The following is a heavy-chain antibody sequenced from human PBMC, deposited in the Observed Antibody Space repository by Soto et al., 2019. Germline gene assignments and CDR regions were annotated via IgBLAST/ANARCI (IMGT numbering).Heavy chain of an antibody. CDR3: AGDGVGSGSGYYYGMDV. Sequence: QVQLVESGGGVVQPGRSLRLSCAASGFTFSSYGMHWVRQAPGKGLEWVAVIWYDGSNKYYADSVKGRFTISRDNSKNTLYLQMNSLRAEDTAVYYCAGDGVGSGSGYYYGMDVWGQGTTVTVSS. CDR1: GFTFSSYG. D-gene: IGHD3-10*01. J-gene: IGHJ6*02. CDR2: IWYDGSNK. V-gene: IGHV3-33*01.